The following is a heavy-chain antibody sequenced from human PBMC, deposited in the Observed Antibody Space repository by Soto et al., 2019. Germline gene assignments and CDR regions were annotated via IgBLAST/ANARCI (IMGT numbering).Heavy chain of an antibody. D-gene: IGHD5-12*01. CDR3: ARDESGYDWGLAFDI. CDR1: GGTFSSYT. CDR2: IIPILGIA. Sequence: SVKVSCKASGGTFSSYTISWVRQAPGQGLEWMGRIIPILGIANYAQKFQGRVTITADKSTSTAYMELSSLRSEDTAVYYCARDESGYDWGLAFDIWGQGTMVTVSS. J-gene: IGHJ3*02. V-gene: IGHV1-69*04.